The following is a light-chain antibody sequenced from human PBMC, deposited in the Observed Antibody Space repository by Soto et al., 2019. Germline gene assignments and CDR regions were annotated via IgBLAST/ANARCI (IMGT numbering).Light chain of an antibody. CDR2: AAS. V-gene: IGKV1-39*01. J-gene: IGKJ1*01. CDR1: QTINTY. Sequence: DIQMTQSPSSLSASVGDRVTISCRASQTINTYVNWYLQKPRKAPKLLIYAASSLHSGVPSRFSGSGSGTYFTLTISSLQPEDFATYYCQQSFSTPRTFGQGTKVEIK. CDR3: QQSFSTPRT.